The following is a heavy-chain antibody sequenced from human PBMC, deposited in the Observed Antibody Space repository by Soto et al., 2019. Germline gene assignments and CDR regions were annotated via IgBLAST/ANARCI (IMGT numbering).Heavy chain of an antibody. J-gene: IGHJ5*02. D-gene: IGHD6-13*01. CDR3: ARCKYGQLVRYWFDP. Sequence: SETLSLTCTVSGGSISSYYWSWIRQPPGKGLELIGYIYYSGSTNYNPSLKSRVTISVDTSKNQFSLKLSSVTAADTAVYYCARCKYGQLVRYWFDPWGQGTLVTVSS. V-gene: IGHV4-59*01. CDR2: IYYSGST. CDR1: GGSISSYY.